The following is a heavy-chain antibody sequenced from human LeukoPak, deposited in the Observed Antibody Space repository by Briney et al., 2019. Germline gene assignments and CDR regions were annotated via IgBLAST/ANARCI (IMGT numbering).Heavy chain of an antibody. Sequence: GGSLRLSCAASGFTFSSYAMSWVRRTPGKGLEWVSSISSSSSYIYYADSVKGRFTISRDNAKNSLYLQMNSLRAEDTAVYYCASDFVDTAMVTDYWGQGTLVTVSS. V-gene: IGHV3-21*01. J-gene: IGHJ4*02. CDR1: GFTFSSYA. CDR3: ASDFVDTAMVTDY. D-gene: IGHD5-18*01. CDR2: ISSSSSYI.